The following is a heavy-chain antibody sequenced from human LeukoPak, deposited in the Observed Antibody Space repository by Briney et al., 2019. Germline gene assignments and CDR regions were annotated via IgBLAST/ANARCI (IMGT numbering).Heavy chain of an antibody. V-gene: IGHV3-74*01. Sequence: HPGGSLRLSCAASGFTFSIYSMHWVRQAPGKGLVWVSRIKSDGSSTSYADSVKGRFTISRDNAKNTLYLQMDSLRVEDTAVYYCAKSDWFDPWGQGTLVTVSS. CDR3: AKSDWFDP. CDR1: GFTFSIYS. J-gene: IGHJ5*02. CDR2: IKSDGSST.